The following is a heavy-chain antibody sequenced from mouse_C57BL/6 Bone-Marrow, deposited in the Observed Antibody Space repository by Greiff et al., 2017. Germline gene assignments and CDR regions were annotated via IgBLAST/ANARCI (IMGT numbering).Heavy chain of an antibody. D-gene: IGHD2-5*01. CDR2: IWSGGST. Sequence: VQGVESGPGLVQPSQSLSITCTVSGFSLTSYGVHWVRQSPGKGLEWLGVIWSGGSTDYNAAFISRLSISKDNSKSQVFFKMNSLQADDTAIYYCARNNYSNYVFFDYWGQGTTLTVSS. CDR1: GFSLTSYG. CDR3: ARNNYSNYVFFDY. J-gene: IGHJ2*01. V-gene: IGHV2-2*01.